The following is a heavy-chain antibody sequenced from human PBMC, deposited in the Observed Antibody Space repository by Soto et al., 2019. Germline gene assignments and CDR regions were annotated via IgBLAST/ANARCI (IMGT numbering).Heavy chain of an antibody. Sequence: GGSLRLSCAASGFTFSSYSMNWARQAPGKGLEWVSYISSSSSTIYYADSVKGRFTISRDNAKNSLYLQMNSLRAEDTAVYYCARRRATMAIDYWGQGTLVTVSS. CDR2: ISSSSSTI. D-gene: IGHD3-10*01. CDR3: ARRRATMAIDY. J-gene: IGHJ4*02. V-gene: IGHV3-48*01. CDR1: GFTFSSYS.